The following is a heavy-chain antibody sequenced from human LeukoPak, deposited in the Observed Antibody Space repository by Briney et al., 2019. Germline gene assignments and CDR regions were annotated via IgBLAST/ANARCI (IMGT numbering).Heavy chain of an antibody. D-gene: IGHD1-14*01. V-gene: IGHV3-23*01. J-gene: IGHJ4*02. Sequence: HPGGSLRLSRAASGFTFSSYAMSWVRQAPGKGLEWVSAISGSGGSTYYADSVKGRFTISRDNSKNTLYLQMNSLRAEDTAVYYCAKVTSDTGGGEHDYWGQGTLVTVSS. CDR3: AKVTSDTGGGEHDY. CDR2: ISGSGGST. CDR1: GFTFSSYA.